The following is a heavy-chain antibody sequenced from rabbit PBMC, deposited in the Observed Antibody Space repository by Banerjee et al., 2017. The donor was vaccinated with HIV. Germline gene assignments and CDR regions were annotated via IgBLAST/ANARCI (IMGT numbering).Heavy chain of an antibody. D-gene: IGHD4-1*01. CDR1: GFSFSSSYW. J-gene: IGHJ6*01. Sequence: QSLEESGGDLVKPGASLTLTCTASGFSFSSSYWICWVRQAPGKGLEWIACIYAGSSGRTYYASWAKGRFTISKTSSTAVTLQMTRLTAADTATYFCARDTSAWDGNIYFNQWGPGTLVTVS. CDR2: IYAGSSGRT. V-gene: IGHV1S40*01. CDR3: ARDTSAWDGNIYFNQ.